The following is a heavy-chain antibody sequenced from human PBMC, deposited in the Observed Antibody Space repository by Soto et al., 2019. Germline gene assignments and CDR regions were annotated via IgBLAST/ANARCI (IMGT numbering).Heavy chain of an antibody. CDR2: INPNSGGT. Sequence: QVQLVQSGAEVKKPGASVKVSCKASGYTFTGYYMHWVRQAPGQGLEWMGWINPNSGGTNYGQKFQGWVTMTRDTSISTAYMELSRLRSDDTAVYYCAREKGYNWNAFDYWGQGTLVTVSS. CDR1: GYTFTGYY. D-gene: IGHD1-20*01. CDR3: AREKGYNWNAFDY. V-gene: IGHV1-2*04. J-gene: IGHJ4*02.